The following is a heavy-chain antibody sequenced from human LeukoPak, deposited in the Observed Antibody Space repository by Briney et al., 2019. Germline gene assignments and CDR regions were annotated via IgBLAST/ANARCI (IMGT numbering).Heavy chain of an antibody. CDR1: GGSISSYY. CDR2: IYYSGST. D-gene: IGHD5-18*01. Sequence: SETLSLTCTVSGGSISSYYWSWFRQTPGKGPEWIGYIYYSGSTKYNPSLKSRVTISVDRSKNQFSLKLNSVTAAHTAVYYCARYWGVQLWPHWYFDLWGRGSLVTVSS. J-gene: IGHJ2*01. V-gene: IGHV4-59*01. CDR3: ARYWGVQLWPHWYFDL.